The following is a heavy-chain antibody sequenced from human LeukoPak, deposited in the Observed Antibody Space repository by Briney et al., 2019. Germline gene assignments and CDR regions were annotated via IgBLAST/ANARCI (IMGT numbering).Heavy chain of an antibody. V-gene: IGHV4-39*07. Sequence: SETLSLTCTVSGGSISSSTYYWGWIRQPPGKGLEWIGSIYYSGSTYYNPSLQSRVTISLDTSKNQISLKLSSVTAADTSVYYCARVLAAAGNNWFDPWGQGTLVTVSS. CDR2: IYYSGST. CDR3: ARVLAAAGNNWFDP. D-gene: IGHD6-13*01. J-gene: IGHJ5*02. CDR1: GGSISSSTYY.